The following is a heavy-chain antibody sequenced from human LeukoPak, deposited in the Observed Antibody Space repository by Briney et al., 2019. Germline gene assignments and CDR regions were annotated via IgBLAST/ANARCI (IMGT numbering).Heavy chain of an antibody. CDR1: GFTFSSYE. CDR3: ARVDYSGDY. J-gene: IGHJ4*02. V-gene: IGHV3-48*03. CDR2: ISSSGSTI. Sequence: GGSLRLSCAASGFTFSSYEMNWVRQAPGKGLEWVSYISSSGSTIYYADSVKGRFTISRYNAKNSLYLQMNCLRAEDTAVYYCARVDYSGDYWGQGTLVTVSS. D-gene: IGHD2-2*03.